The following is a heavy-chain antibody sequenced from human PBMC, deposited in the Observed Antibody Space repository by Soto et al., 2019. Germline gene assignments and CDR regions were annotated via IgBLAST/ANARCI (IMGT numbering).Heavy chain of an antibody. CDR3: AKVGPNSSGWYFGY. CDR1: GFTFRSYA. V-gene: IGHV3-23*01. CDR2: ISGSGGST. Sequence: GGSLRLSCAASGFTFRSYAMSWVRQAPGKGLEWVSAISGSGGSTYYADSVKGRFTVSRDNSKNTLYLQMNSLRAEDTAVYYCAKVGPNSSGWYFGYWGQGTLVTVSS. D-gene: IGHD6-19*01. J-gene: IGHJ4*02.